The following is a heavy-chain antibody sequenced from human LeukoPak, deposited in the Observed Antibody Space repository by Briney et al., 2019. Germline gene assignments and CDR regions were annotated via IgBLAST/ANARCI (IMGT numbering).Heavy chain of an antibody. Sequence: SETLSLTCTVSGGSISSSSYYWGRIRQPPGKGLEWIGSIYYSGSTYYNPSLKSRVTISVDTSKNQFSLKLSSVTAADTAVYYCARRDRAGYCSSTSCSYFDNWGQGTLVTVSS. CDR3: ARRDRAGYCSSTSCSYFDN. V-gene: IGHV4-39*01. CDR1: GGSISSSSYY. J-gene: IGHJ4*02. CDR2: IYYSGST. D-gene: IGHD2-2*01.